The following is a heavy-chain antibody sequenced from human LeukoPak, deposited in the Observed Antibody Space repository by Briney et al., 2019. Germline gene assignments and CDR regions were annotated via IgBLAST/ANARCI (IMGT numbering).Heavy chain of an antibody. CDR2: INPGGSHI. D-gene: IGHD4-11*01. CDR3: ARKNPTALRNNWFDP. CDR1: GYSFTTYW. Sequence: GESLKISCKGSGYSFTTYWIAWVRQMPGKGLEYMGIINPGGSHIMYSPSFQGQVTISVDRSISTAYLQWRSLKASDTATYYCARKNPTALRNNWFDPWGQGTLVTVSS. J-gene: IGHJ5*02. V-gene: IGHV5-51*01.